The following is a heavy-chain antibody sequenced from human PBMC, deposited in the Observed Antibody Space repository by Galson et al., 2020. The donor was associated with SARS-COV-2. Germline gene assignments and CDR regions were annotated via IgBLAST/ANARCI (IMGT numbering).Heavy chain of an antibody. Sequence: GGSLRLSCATSGFTFSSHGMHWVRQAPGKGLEWVAVISYDGSNKYYADSVKGRFTISRDNSKNTLSLQMNSLRGDDTAVYHCAKGGSSWTYLDYWGQGTLVTVSS. V-gene: IGHV3-30*18. CDR3: AKGGSSWTYLDY. D-gene: IGHD6-13*01. CDR1: GFTFSSHG. J-gene: IGHJ4*02. CDR2: ISYDGSNK.